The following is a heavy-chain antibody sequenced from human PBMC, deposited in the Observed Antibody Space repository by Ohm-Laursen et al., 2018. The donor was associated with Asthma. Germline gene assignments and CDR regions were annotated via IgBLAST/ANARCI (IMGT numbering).Heavy chain of an antibody. CDR2: ISRSSSYI. V-gene: IGHV3-21*01. D-gene: IGHD2-21*02. Sequence: SLRLSCAASGFTFSSYSMNWVRQAPGKGLEWGLSISRSSSYIYYSDSVKGRFTISRDNAKNSLYLQMNSLRAEDTAVYYCARDYCGGDCHFGYWGQGTLVTASS. CDR1: GFTFSSYS. J-gene: IGHJ4*02. CDR3: ARDYCGGDCHFGY.